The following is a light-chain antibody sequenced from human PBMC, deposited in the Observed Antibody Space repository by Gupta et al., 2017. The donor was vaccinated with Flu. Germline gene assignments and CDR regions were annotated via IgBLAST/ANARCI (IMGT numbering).Light chain of an antibody. CDR1: QSISTM. CDR2: GAS. Sequence: EIVMTQSPVTLSASPGERANISCRASQSISTMLAWYQQKPGQAPRFLIYGASTRATGVPARFSGSGSGTEFTLTISSLQSEDFAVYYCQQYNRWPPWTFGQGTKVEIK. J-gene: IGKJ1*01. V-gene: IGKV3-15*01. CDR3: QQYNRWPPWT.